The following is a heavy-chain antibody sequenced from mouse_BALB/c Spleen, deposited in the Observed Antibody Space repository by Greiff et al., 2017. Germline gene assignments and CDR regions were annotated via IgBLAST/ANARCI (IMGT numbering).Heavy chain of an antibody. J-gene: IGHJ2*01. CDR2: ISYSGST. CDR3: ARYGDGYYLYYFDY. D-gene: IGHD2-3*01. CDR1: GDSITSGY. Sequence: EVKVIESGPSLVKPSQTLSLTCSVTGDSITSGYWNWIRKFPGNKLEYMGYISYSGSTYYNPSLKSRISITRDTSKNQYYLQLNSVTTEDTATYYCARYGDGYYLYYFDYWGQGTTLTVSS. V-gene: IGHV3-8*02.